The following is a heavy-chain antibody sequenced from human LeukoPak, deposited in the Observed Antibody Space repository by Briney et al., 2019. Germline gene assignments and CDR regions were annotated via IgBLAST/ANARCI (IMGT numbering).Heavy chain of an antibody. D-gene: IGHD3-22*01. CDR1: GFTFSSYG. Sequence: GGSLRLSCAASGFTFSSYGMHWVRQAPGKGLEWVAFIRYDGSNKYYADSVKGRFTISGDNSKNTLYLQMNSLRAEDTAVYYCANPKGYYDSSALIGGYWGQGTLVTVSS. J-gene: IGHJ4*02. CDR2: IRYDGSNK. V-gene: IGHV3-30*02. CDR3: ANPKGYYDSSALIGGY.